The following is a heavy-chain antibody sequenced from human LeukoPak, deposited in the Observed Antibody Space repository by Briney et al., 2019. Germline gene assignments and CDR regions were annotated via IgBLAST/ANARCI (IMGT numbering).Heavy chain of an antibody. Sequence: TGGSLRLSCAASGFTFDDYGMSWVRQAPGKGLEWVSGINWNGGSTGYADSVKGRFTISRDNAKNSLYLQMNSLRAEDTALYYCASSTSNLWEDLDYWGQGTLVTVSS. D-gene: IGHD1-26*01. V-gene: IGHV3-20*04. J-gene: IGHJ4*02. CDR2: INWNGGST. CDR1: GFTFDDYG. CDR3: ASSTSNLWEDLDY.